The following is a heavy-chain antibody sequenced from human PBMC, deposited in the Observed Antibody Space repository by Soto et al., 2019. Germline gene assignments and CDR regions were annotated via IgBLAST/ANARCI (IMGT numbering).Heavy chain of an antibody. CDR1: GFTFNNFA. D-gene: IGHD3-16*01. V-gene: IGHV3-23*01. J-gene: IGHJ4*02. Sequence: EVQLLESGGGLVQPGGSLRLSCAASGFTFNNFAMSWVRQAPGRGLEWVSIISDNGAATYYADSVKGRFTISRDNSKNTLYLQMTSLRADDTAVYYCAKGLGLFPPTTRARDYWGQGTLVTVSS. CDR2: ISDNGAAT. CDR3: AKGLGLFPPTTRARDY.